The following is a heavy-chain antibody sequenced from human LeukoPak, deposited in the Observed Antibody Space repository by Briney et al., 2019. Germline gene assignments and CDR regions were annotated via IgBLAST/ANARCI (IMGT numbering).Heavy chain of an antibody. D-gene: IGHD3-22*01. Sequence: GGSLRLSCAASGFTFSDYYMSWIRQAPGKGLEWVSYISTSGSTIYYADSVKGRFTISRDNAKNSLYLQMNSLRAEDTAVYYCARDRSYCDSSNYYQRLDYWGQGTLVTVSS. V-gene: IGHV3-11*01. J-gene: IGHJ4*02. CDR1: GFTFSDYY. CDR2: ISTSGSTI. CDR3: ARDRSYCDSSNYYQRLDY.